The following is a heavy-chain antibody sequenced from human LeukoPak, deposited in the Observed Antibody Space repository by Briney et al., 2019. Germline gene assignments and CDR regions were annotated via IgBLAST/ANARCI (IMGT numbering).Heavy chain of an antibody. CDR3: AKFITMMVVVILDAFDI. CDR1: GFTFSNYG. V-gene: IGHV3-23*01. Sequence: PGGSLRLSCAASGFTFSNYGMSWVRQAPGKGLEWVSAISGSGGSTYYADSVKGRFTISRDNSKNTLYLQMNSLRAEDTAVYYCAKFITMMVVVILDAFDIWGQGTMVTVSS. CDR2: ISGSGGST. D-gene: IGHD3-22*01. J-gene: IGHJ3*02.